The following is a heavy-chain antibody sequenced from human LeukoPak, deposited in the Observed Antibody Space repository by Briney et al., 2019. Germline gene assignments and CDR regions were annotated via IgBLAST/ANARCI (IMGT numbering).Heavy chain of an antibody. V-gene: IGHV3-30-3*01. Sequence: GGSLRLSCAASGFTFSSYAMHWVRQAPGKGLEWVAVISYDGSNKYYADSVKGRFTISRDNSKNTLYLQMNSLRAEDTAVYYCARHPSKDLAAAGTGYFDYWGQGTLVTVSS. CDR2: ISYDGSNK. CDR3: ARHPSKDLAAAGTGYFDY. CDR1: GFTFSSYA. J-gene: IGHJ4*02. D-gene: IGHD6-13*01.